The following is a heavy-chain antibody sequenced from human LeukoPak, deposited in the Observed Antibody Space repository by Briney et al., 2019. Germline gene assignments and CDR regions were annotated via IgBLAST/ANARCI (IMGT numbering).Heavy chain of an antibody. CDR1: GGSISSYY. J-gene: IGHJ4*02. V-gene: IGHV4-59*08. CDR2: IYYSGST. D-gene: IGHD3-22*01. Sequence: PSETLSLTCTVSGGSISSYYWSWIRQPPGKGLEWIGYIYYSGSTNYNPSLKSRVTISVDTSKNQFSLKLSSVTAADTAVYYCARHTAPYDSSGYYYSGKLGFDYWGQGTLVTVSS. CDR3: ARHTAPYDSSGYYYSGKLGFDY.